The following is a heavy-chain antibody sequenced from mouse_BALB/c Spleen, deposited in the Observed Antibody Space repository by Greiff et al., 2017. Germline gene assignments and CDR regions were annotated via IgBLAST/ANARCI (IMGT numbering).Heavy chain of an antibody. CDR1: GFTFSSFG. Sequence: EVKVVESGGGLVQPGGSRKLSCAASGFTFSSFGMHWVRQAPEKGLEWVAYISSGSSTIYYADTVKGRFTISRDNPKNTLFLQMTSLRSEDTAMYYCARGYYGSSPMDYWGQGTSVTVSS. J-gene: IGHJ4*01. CDR2: ISSGSSTI. CDR3: ARGYYGSSPMDY. D-gene: IGHD1-1*01. V-gene: IGHV5-17*02.